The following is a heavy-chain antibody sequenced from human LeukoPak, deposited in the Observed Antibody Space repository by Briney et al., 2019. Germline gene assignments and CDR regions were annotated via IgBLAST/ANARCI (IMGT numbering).Heavy chain of an antibody. CDR1: GFTFSDYY. CDR2: ISSSGSTI. Sequence: PGRSLRLSCAASGFTFSDYYMSWIRQAPGKGLEWVSYISSSGSTIYYADSVKGRFTISRDNAKNSLYLQMNSLRAEDTAVYYCARHPSGENCSGGSCYSGYFDYWGQGTLVTVSS. D-gene: IGHD2-15*01. J-gene: IGHJ4*02. V-gene: IGHV3-11*01. CDR3: ARHPSGENCSGGSCYSGYFDY.